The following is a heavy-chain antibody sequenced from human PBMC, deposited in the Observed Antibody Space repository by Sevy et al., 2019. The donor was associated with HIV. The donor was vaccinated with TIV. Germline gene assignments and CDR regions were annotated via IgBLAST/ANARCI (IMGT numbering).Heavy chain of an antibody. Sequence: ASMKVSCKASGYTFTSYGISWVRQAPGQGLEWMGWISAYNGNTNYAQKLQGRVTMTTDTSTSTAYMELRSLRSDDTAVYYCARVAYCGGDCYGNWFDPWGQGTLVTVSS. J-gene: IGHJ5*02. CDR3: ARVAYCGGDCYGNWFDP. CDR1: GYTFTSYG. V-gene: IGHV1-18*01. D-gene: IGHD2-21*02. CDR2: ISAYNGNT.